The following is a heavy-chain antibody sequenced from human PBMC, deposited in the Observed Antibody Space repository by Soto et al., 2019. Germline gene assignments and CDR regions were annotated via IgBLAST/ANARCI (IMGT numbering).Heavy chain of an antibody. Sequence: GASVKVSCKASGYTFTGYYMHWVRQAPGQGLEWMGWINPNSGGTNYAQKFQGRVTMTRDTSISTAYMELSRLRSDDTAVYYCARDSIVAPGTYYGMDVWGQGTTVTVSS. CDR3: ARDSIVAPGTYYGMDV. CDR1: GYTFTGYY. J-gene: IGHJ6*02. V-gene: IGHV1-2*02. CDR2: INPNSGGT. D-gene: IGHD6-13*01.